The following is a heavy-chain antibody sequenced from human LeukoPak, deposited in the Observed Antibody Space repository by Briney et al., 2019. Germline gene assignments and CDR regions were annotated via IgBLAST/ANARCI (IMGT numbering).Heavy chain of an antibody. V-gene: IGHV3-7*01. D-gene: IGHD6-19*01. J-gene: IGHJ4*02. CDR1: GFTFSNFW. Sequence: GGSLRLSCAASGFTFSNFWMSWVRQAPGKGLEWVANIGEDGSERYYVDSVKGRFSISRDNAQNSLYLQVNSLRAEDTAVYYCARSSGRRTYQDYWGQETLVTVSS. CDR2: IGEDGSER. CDR3: ARSSGRRTYQDY.